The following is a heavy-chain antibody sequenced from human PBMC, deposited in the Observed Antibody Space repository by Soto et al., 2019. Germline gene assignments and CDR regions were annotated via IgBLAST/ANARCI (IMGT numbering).Heavy chain of an antibody. CDR1: GGTFSSYT. J-gene: IGHJ4*02. D-gene: IGHD3-22*01. CDR2: INPGNGDT. CDR3: ARKDYYDSGMYYFDY. V-gene: IGHV1-3*01. Sequence: ASVKVSCKASGGTFSSYTISWVRQAPGQGLEWMGWINPGNGDTGYSQKFQDRVTITRDTSASTAYMDLSSLRSEDTAVYYCARKDYYDSGMYYFDYWGQGTLVTVSS.